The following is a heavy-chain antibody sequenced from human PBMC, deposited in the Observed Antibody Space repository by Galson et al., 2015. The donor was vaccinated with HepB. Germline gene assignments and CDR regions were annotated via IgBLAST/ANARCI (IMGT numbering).Heavy chain of an antibody. J-gene: IGHJ3*02. Sequence: SLRLSCAASGFSFSSYSMNWVRQAPGKGLEWVSSISNSGSYIYYADSVKGRFTISRDNAKNSLYLQMNSLRAEDTAVYYCAKLTRHGDLGIGTFDIWGQGTTVTVSS. CDR1: GFSFSSYS. D-gene: IGHD7-27*01. V-gene: IGHV3-21*01. CDR3: AKLTRHGDLGIGTFDI. CDR2: ISNSGSYI.